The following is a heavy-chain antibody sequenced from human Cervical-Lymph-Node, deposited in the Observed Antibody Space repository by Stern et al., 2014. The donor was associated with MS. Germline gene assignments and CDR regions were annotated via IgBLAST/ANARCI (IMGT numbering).Heavy chain of an antibody. Sequence: DQLVESGGGLVKPGGSLRLSCAASGFTFSDYYMNWIRQAPGKGLEWVSCISSGGRTIYYADFVKGRFTISRDNAKNSLYLQIDSLRAEDTAVYYCARDRLSQYGMDVWGQGTTVTVSS. D-gene: IGHD3-16*02. CDR1: GFTFSDYY. CDR3: ARDRLSQYGMDV. J-gene: IGHJ6*02. CDR2: ISSGGRTI. V-gene: IGHV3-11*01.